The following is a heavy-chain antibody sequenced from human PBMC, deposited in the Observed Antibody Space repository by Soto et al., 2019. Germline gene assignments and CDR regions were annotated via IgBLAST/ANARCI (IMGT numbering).Heavy chain of an antibody. J-gene: IGHJ5*02. V-gene: IGHV6-1*01. CDR1: GDSVSSNSAA. D-gene: IGHD6-19*01. Sequence: SQTLSLTCAISGDSVSSNSAAWNWIRQSPSRGLEWMGRTYYRSKWYNDYAVSVKSRITINPDTSKKQFSLQLNSVTPEDTAVYYCARDLEQWPYNWFDPWGQGTLVTVSS. CDR3: ARDLEQWPYNWFDP. CDR2: TYYRSKWYN.